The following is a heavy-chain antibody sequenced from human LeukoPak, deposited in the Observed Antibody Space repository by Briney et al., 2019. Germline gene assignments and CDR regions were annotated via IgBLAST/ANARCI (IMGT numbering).Heavy chain of an antibody. J-gene: IGHJ4*02. CDR1: GGSISSDDY. CDR3: AREGYYGSGSPPSLYFDY. CDR2: TSSDLNVK. D-gene: IGHD3-10*01. Sequence: LSLTCTVSGGSISSDDYYWSWIRQAPGKGLEWVAVTSSDLNVKLYADSVKGRFTISRDKSRSTLYLQMNSLRPEDTAIYYCAREGYYGSGSPPSLYFDYWGQGTLVTVSS. V-gene: IGHV3-30-3*01.